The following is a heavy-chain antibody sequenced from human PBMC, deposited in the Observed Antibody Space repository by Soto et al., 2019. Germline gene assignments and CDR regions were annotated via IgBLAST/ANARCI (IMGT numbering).Heavy chain of an antibody. CDR2: INPDTGDT. CDR3: ARDGKSPLDY. V-gene: IGHV1-2*04. Sequence: QVQVVQSGAEVKKPGASVTVSCKTSGYIFTGYYIHWVRQAPGQGLEWMGWINPDTGDTDYGQKFQCWVTMTRDTSSGTAYMELNRLRSADTAMYYCARDGKSPLDYWGQGTLVTVSS. CDR1: GYIFTGYY. J-gene: IGHJ4*02.